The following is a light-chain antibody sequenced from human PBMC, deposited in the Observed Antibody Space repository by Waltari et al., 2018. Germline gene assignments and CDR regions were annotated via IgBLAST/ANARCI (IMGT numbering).Light chain of an antibody. Sequence: QLVLTQSPSASASLGASVKLTCTLRSGHRTYAIAWHQQQPEKRPWFLMKVNSDGSHNKGDGIPERFSGSSSGTERYRTIASLQAEDEADYYCQTWGTGIQVFGGGTKLTVL. CDR3: QTWGTGIQV. V-gene: IGLV4-69*01. CDR2: VNSDGSH. J-gene: IGLJ2*01. CDR1: SGHRTYA.